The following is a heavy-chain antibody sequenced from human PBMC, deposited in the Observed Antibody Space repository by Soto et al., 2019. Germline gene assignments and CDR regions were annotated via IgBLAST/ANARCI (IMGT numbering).Heavy chain of an antibody. Sequence: SETLSLTCTVSGGSISSYYWSWIRQPPGKGLEWIGYIYYSGSTNYNPSLKSRVTISVDTSKNQFSLKLSSVTAADTAVYYCAIGRIAAAFDPWGQGTLVTVSS. CDR1: GGSISSYY. D-gene: IGHD6-13*01. V-gene: IGHV4-59*01. J-gene: IGHJ5*02. CDR3: AIGRIAAAFDP. CDR2: IYYSGST.